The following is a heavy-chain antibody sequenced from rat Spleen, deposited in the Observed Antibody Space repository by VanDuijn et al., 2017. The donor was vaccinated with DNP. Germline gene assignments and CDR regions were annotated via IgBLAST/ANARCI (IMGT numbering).Heavy chain of an antibody. CDR2: ISYDGSET. V-gene: IGHV5S10*01. Sequence: EVQLVESGGGLVQPGNSLKLSCTASRFTFSDYYMAWVRLAPKKGLEWVATISYDGSETYYRNSVKGRFTISRDNAKSTLYLQMDSLRSEDTATYYCAGRPPPTRGPFDYWGQGVTVTVSS. CDR3: AGRPPPTRGPFDY. CDR1: RFTFSDYY. J-gene: IGHJ2*01. D-gene: IGHD1-4*01.